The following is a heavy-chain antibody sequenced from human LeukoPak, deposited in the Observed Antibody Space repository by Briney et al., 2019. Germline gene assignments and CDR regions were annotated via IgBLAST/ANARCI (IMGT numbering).Heavy chain of an antibody. Sequence: ASVKVSYKASGYTFTGCYMHWVRQAPGQGLEWMGWINPNSGGTNYAQKFQGRVTMTRDTSISTAYMELSRLRSDDTAVYYCARGAGIAVAGDNWFDPWGQGTLVTVSS. V-gene: IGHV1-2*02. CDR3: ARGAGIAVAGDNWFDP. CDR2: INPNSGGT. D-gene: IGHD6-19*01. CDR1: GYTFTGCY. J-gene: IGHJ5*02.